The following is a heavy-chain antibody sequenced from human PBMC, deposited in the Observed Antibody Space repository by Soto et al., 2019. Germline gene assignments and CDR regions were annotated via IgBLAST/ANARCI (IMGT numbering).Heavy chain of an antibody. J-gene: IGHJ4*02. Sequence: PGGSLRLSCAASGFTISDYYMSWIRQAPGKGLEWVSCISSSGSTIYYADSVKGRFTISRDNAKNSLYLQMNSLRAEDTAVYYCARDRSGGWSYFDYWGQGTLVTVSS. CDR2: ISSSGSTI. V-gene: IGHV3-11*01. CDR3: ARDRSGGWSYFDY. D-gene: IGHD2-15*01. CDR1: GFTISDYY.